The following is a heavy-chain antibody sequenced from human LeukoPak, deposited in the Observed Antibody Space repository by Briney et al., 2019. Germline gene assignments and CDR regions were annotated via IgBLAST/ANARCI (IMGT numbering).Heavy chain of an antibody. CDR1: GYTFTSYA. D-gene: IGHD3-10*01. CDR2: INTNTGNP. J-gene: IGHJ6*03. Sequence: ASVKVSCKASGYTFTSYAMNWVRQAPGQGLEWMGWINTNTGNPTYAQGFTGRFVFSLDTSVSTVYLQISSLKAEDSAVYYCARGCGVRGVSYYYYYMDVWGKGTTVTVSS. CDR3: ARGCGVRGVSYYYYYMDV. V-gene: IGHV7-4-1*02.